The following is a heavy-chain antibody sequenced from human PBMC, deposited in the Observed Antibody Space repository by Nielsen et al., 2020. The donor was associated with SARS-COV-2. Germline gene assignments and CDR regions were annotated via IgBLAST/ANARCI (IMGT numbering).Heavy chain of an antibody. CDR3: AKAHPVCDGDCSSIYYFYGMDV. V-gene: IGHV3-48*03. CDR2: ISGSGTTI. CDR1: GFTFSTYE. Sequence: LKISCTASGFTFSTYEMNWVRQAPGKGLEWVSYISGSGTTIYYADSVKGRFTISRDNAKNSLYLQMNSLRAKDTAVYYCAKAHPVCDGDCSSIYYFYGMDVWGQGTTVTVSS. D-gene: IGHD2-21*02. J-gene: IGHJ6*02.